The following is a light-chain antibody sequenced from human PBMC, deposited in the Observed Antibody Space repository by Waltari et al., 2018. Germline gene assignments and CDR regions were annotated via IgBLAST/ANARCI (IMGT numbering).Light chain of an antibody. Sequence: MTQSPDTLSMSAGESVTLSCRASRHIGSSLAWYRQKAGQAPRPLFYHASTRATGVADRVSAAASGTDFTLTISSIRSEDSAVYYCQQYNDWPPYTFGQGTKLE. CDR2: HAS. CDR3: QQYNDWPPYT. CDR1: RHIGSS. J-gene: IGKJ2*01. V-gene: IGKV3-15*01.